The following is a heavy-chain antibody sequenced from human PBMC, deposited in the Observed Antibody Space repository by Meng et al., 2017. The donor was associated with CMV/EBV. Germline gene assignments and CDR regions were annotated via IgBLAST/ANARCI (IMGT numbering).Heavy chain of an antibody. V-gene: IGHV4-34*01. CDR1: GGSFSGYY. CDR3: ARGGNWFDP. CDR2: INHSGST. Sequence: QLQQWGEVLCKRSETRPLTCAVYGGSFSGYYWCCIRQPPGKGLEWIGKINHSGSTNYNPSLKSRVTISVDTSKNQFSLKLSSVTAADTAVYYCARGGNWFDPWGQGTLVTVSS. J-gene: IGHJ5*02.